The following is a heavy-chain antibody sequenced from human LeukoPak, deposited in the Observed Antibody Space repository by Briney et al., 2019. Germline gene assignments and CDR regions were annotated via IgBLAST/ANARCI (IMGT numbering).Heavy chain of an antibody. CDR3: ATDSSSFPGGY. Sequence: ASVKVSCTASGYTFTSYYMHWVRQAPGQGPEWMGIINPSGGSTSYAQKFQGRVTMTRDTSTSTVYMELSSLRSEDTAVYYCATDSSSFPGGYWGQGTLVTVSS. D-gene: IGHD6-13*01. CDR1: GYTFTSYY. CDR2: INPSGGST. V-gene: IGHV1-46*01. J-gene: IGHJ4*02.